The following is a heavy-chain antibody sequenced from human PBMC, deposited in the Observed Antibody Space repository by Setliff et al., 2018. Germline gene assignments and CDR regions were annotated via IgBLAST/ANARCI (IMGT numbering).Heavy chain of an antibody. CDR2: IGWVPTTI. V-gene: IGHV3-9*01. D-gene: IGHD3-3*01. CDR1: GFTVGDYA. J-gene: IGHJ6*03. CDR3: AKGKNYDSTSGWGYYLDV. Sequence: SLRLSCAASGFTVGDYAMHWVRQAPGRGLEWVAAIGWVPTTIGYADSVKGRFTVSRDNAKNSLYLQMDSLRAEDSAFYYCAKGKNYDSTSGWGYYLDVWGKGTTVTVSS.